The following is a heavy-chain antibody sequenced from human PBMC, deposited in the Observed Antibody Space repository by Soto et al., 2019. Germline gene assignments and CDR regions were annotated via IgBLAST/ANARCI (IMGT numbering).Heavy chain of an antibody. CDR2: IYYSGST. CDR1: GGAISSGGFF. Sequence: ASGTLSLPCPVSGGAISSGGFFWGWVRQHPGKGLERIGYIYYSGSTYYNPSLKSRVTISVDTSKNQFSLKLSSVTAADTAVYYCARTRYSYGYYYGMDVWGQGTTVTVSS. J-gene: IGHJ6*02. D-gene: IGHD5-18*01. CDR3: ARTRYSYGYYYGMDV. V-gene: IGHV4-31*03.